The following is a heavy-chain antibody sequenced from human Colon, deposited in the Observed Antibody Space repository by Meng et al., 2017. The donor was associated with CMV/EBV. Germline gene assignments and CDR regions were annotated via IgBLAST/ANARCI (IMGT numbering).Heavy chain of an antibody. CDR2: ILPIFITT. V-gene: IGHV1-69*05. CDR1: GGTLRNYG. Sequence: SVKVSCKASGGTLRNYGISWVRQAPGQGLERIGGILPIFITTKYGQKFQGRITITTDESASTAYMELKSLRSDDTAVYYCARDRGDSGFDAWGQGTLVTVSS. J-gene: IGHJ4*02. D-gene: IGHD2-21*02. CDR3: ARDRGDSGFDA.